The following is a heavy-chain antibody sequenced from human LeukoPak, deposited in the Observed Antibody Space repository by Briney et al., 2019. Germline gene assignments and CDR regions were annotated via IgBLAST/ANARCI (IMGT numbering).Heavy chain of an antibody. V-gene: IGHV4-34*01. CDR2: INHSGST. CDR1: GGSFSGYY. D-gene: IGHD2-8*02. Sequence: SETLSLTCAVYGGSFSGYYWSWIRQPPGKGLEWIGEINHSGSTNYNPSLKSRVTISVDTSKNQFSLKLSSVTAADTAVYYCARFIRLVGIDYWGQGTLVTVSS. J-gene: IGHJ4*02. CDR3: ARFIRLVGIDY.